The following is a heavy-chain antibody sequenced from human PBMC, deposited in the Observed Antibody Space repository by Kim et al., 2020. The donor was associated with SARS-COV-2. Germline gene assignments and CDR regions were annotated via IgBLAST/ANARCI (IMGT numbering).Heavy chain of an antibody. CDR2: INHSGST. CDR1: GGSFSGYY. CDR3: ARFFLSGSYRDY. D-gene: IGHD1-26*01. V-gene: IGHV4-34*01. Sequence: SETLSLTCAVYGGSFSGYYWSWIRQPPGKGLEWIGEINHSGSTNYNPSLKSRVTISVDTSKNQFSLKLSSVTAADTAVYYCARFFLSGSYRDYWGQGTLVTVSS. J-gene: IGHJ4*02.